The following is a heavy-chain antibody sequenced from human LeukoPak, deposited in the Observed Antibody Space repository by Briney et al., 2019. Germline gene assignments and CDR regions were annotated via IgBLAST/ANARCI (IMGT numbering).Heavy chain of an antibody. CDR2: IGTAGDT. Sequence: PGGSLRLSCAASGFTFSSYDMHWVPQATGKGREWVSAIGTAGDTYYPGSVKGRFTISRENAKNSLYLQMNSLRAGDTAVYYCARSLDSGYDWGPVGYWGQGTLVTVSS. J-gene: IGHJ4*02. CDR3: ARSLDSGYDWGPVGY. CDR1: GFTFSSYD. D-gene: IGHD5-12*01. V-gene: IGHV3-13*04.